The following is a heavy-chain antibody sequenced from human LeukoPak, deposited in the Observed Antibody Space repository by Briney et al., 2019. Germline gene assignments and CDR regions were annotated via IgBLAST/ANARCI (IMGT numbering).Heavy chain of an antibody. CDR1: GFTFSGYA. CDR3: AREWGPIAVSGGPGY. CDR2: IWYDGSNK. V-gene: IGHV3-33*01. D-gene: IGHD6-19*01. Sequence: GRSLRLSCAASGFTFSGYAMHWVRQAPGKGLEWVAAIWYDGSNKYYADSVKGRFTISRDNSKNTLYLQMNSLKAEDTAVYYCAREWGPIAVSGGPGYWGQGALVTVSS. J-gene: IGHJ4*02.